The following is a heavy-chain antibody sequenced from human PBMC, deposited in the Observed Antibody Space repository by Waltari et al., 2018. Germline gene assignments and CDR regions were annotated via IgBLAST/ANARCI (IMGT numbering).Heavy chain of an antibody. CDR1: GGSISSYY. V-gene: IGHV4-59*01. CDR3: ARGTYSSGWDT. CDR2: IYYSGST. Sequence: QVQLQESGPGLVKPSETLSLTCTVSGGSISSYYWSWIRQPPGKGLEWIGYIYYSGSTNYNPALKGRVTISVDTAKNQFSLKLSSVTAADTAVYYCARGTYSSGWDTGGQGTLVTVSS. J-gene: IGHJ4*02. D-gene: IGHD6-19*01.